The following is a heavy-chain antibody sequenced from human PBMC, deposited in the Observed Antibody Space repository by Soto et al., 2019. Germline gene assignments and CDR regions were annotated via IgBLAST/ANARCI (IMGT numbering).Heavy chain of an antibody. D-gene: IGHD2-2*01. Sequence: QPGGSLRLSCAASGFTFSSYGMHWVRQAPGKGLEWVAVISYDGSNKYYADSVKGRFTISRDNSKNTLYLQMNSLRAEDTAVYYCAKGGWTSDFYYYYGMDVWGQGTTVTVSS. J-gene: IGHJ6*02. CDR2: ISYDGSNK. CDR1: GFTFSSYG. CDR3: AKGGWTSDFYYYYGMDV. V-gene: IGHV3-30*18.